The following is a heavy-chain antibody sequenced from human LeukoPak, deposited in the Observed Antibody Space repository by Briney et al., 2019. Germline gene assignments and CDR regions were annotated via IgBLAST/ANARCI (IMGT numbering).Heavy chain of an antibody. CDR3: AKRIQSAMATGY. Sequence: ASVKVSCKASGYTFTSYYMHWVRQAPGQGLEWMGIINPNGGSTTYAQKFQGRVTMTRDMSTSTVYMELSSLRSEDTAVYYCAKRIQSAMATGYWGQGTLVTVSS. D-gene: IGHD5-18*01. CDR1: GYTFTSYY. CDR2: INPNGGST. V-gene: IGHV1-46*01. J-gene: IGHJ4*02.